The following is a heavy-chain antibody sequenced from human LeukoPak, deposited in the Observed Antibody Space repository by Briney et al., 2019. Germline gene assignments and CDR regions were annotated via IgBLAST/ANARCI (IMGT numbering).Heavy chain of an antibody. CDR2: IYYSGST. CDR3: ARLDSSGPNDY. Sequence: PSETLSLTCTVSGGSISSSSYYWGWIRQPPGKGLEWIGNIYYSGSTYYNPSLKSRVTISVDTSKNQFSPELTSVTAAETAVYYCARLDSSGPNDYWGQGALVIVSS. D-gene: IGHD6-19*01. CDR1: GGSISSSSYY. J-gene: IGHJ4*02. V-gene: IGHV4-39*01.